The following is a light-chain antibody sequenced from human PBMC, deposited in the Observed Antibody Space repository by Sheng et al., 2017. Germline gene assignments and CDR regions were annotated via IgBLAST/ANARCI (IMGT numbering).Light chain of an antibody. CDR1: QSVSSSS. Sequence: EIVLTQSPATLSLSPGERATLSCGASQSVSSSSLAWYQQRPGLAPRLLIFDASSRATDIPDRFSGSGSGTDFALTISRLEPEDFAVYYCQHYDKWPLPFGGGTKVEIK. CDR2: DAS. J-gene: IGKJ4*01. CDR3: QHYDKWPLP. V-gene: IGKV3D-20*01.